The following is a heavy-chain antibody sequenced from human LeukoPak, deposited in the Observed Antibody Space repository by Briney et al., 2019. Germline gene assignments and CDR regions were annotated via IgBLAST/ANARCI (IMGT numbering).Heavy chain of an antibody. V-gene: IGHV3-23*01. D-gene: IGHD6-19*01. CDR2: ISGSGGST. Sequence: GGSLRLSCAASGFTFSSYAMSWVRQAPGKGLEWVSAISGSGGSTYYADSVKGRFTISRDNSKNTLYLQMNSLRAEDTAVYYCARVQSSGWYLGYFDYWGQGTLVTVSS. J-gene: IGHJ4*02. CDR3: ARVQSSGWYLGYFDY. CDR1: GFTFSSYA.